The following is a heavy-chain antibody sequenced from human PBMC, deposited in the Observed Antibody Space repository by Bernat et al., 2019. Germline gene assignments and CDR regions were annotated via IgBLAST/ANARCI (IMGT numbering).Heavy chain of an antibody. D-gene: IGHD2-8*01. V-gene: IGHV1-3*01. J-gene: IGHJ2*01. CDR2: INAGNGNT. Sequence: QVQLVQSGAEVKKPGASVKVSCKASGYTFTSYAMHWVRQAPGQRLEWMGWINAGNGNTKYSQKSQGRVTITRDTSASTAYMELSSLRSEDTAVYYCARDGAVRYFDLWGRGTLVTVSS. CDR1: GYTFTSYA. CDR3: ARDGAVRYFDL.